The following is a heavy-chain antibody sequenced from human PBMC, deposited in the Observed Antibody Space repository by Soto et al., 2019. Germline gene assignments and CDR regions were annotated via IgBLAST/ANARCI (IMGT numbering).Heavy chain of an antibody. CDR3: ARVVKGSGYDFSSPGGGRYYYYYYGMDV. CDR1: GGSISSYY. CDR2: SYYIGST. D-gene: IGHD5-12*01. Sequence: PSETLSLTCTVSGGSISSYYWSWIRQPPGKGLEWIGYSYYIGSTNYNPSLKSRVTISVDTSKNQFSLKLSSVTAADTAVYYCARVVKGSGYDFSSPGGGRYYYYYYGMDVWGQGTTVTVSS. V-gene: IGHV4-59*01. J-gene: IGHJ6*02.